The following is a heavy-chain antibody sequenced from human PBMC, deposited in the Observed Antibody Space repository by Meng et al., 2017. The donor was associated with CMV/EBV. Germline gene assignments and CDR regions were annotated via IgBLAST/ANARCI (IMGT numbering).Heavy chain of an antibody. J-gene: IGHJ6*02. CDR2: MNPNSGNT. Sequence: ASVKVSCKASGYTFTSYDINWVRQATGQGLEWMGWMNPNSGNTGYAQKLQGRVTMTRNTSISTAYMELSSLRSEDTAVYYCARGPYCSSTSCYVAFVYYYYYGMDVWGQGTTVTVSS. CDR3: ARGPYCSSTSCYVAFVYYYYYGMDV. V-gene: IGHV1-8*01. D-gene: IGHD2-2*01. CDR1: GYTFTSYD.